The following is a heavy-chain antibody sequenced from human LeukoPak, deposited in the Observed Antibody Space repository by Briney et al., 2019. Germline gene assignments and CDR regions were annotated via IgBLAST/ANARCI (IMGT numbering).Heavy chain of an antibody. J-gene: IGHJ5*02. D-gene: IGHD5-12*01. CDR3: ARDFRGYDYLDWFDP. V-gene: IGHV3-21*01. Sequence: GGSLRLSCAASGFTVSSNYMTWVRQAPGKGLEWVSSISSSSSYIYYADSVKGRFTISRDNAKNSLYLQMNSLRAEDTAVYYCARDFRGYDYLDWFDPWGRGTLVTVSS. CDR2: ISSSSSYI. CDR1: GFTVSSNY.